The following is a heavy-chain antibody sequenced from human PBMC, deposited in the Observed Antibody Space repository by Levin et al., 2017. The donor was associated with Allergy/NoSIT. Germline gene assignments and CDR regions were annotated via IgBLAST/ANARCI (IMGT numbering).Heavy chain of an antibody. J-gene: IGHJ5*02. CDR1: GYTFTSYY. V-gene: IGHV1-46*01. CDR3: ARAPVRRSFAENWFDP. D-gene: IGHD6-13*01. Sequence: ASVKVSCKASGYTFTSYYMHWVRQAPGQGLEWMGIINPSGGSTSYAQKFQGRVTMTRDTSTSTVYMELSSLRSEDTAVYYCARAPVRRSFAENWFDPWGQGTLVTVSS. CDR2: INPSGGST.